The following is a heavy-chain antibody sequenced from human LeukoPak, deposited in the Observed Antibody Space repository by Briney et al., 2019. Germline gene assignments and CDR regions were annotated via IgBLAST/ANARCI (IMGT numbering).Heavy chain of an antibody. D-gene: IGHD6-13*01. Sequence: PGGSLRLSCAASGFTFSSYSMNWVRQAPGKGLEWVSVIYSGGSTYYADSVKGRFAISRDNSKNTLYLQMNSLRAEDTAVYYCARGYSSSWHPAYFDYWGQGTLVTVSS. J-gene: IGHJ4*02. CDR3: ARGYSSSWHPAYFDY. V-gene: IGHV3-53*01. CDR1: GFTFSSYS. CDR2: IYSGGST.